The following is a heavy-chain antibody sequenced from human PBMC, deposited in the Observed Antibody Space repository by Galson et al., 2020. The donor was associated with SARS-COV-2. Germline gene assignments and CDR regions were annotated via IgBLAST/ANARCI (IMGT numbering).Heavy chain of an antibody. Sequence: GEYLKTSCAASGFTFSRYAMAWVRQAPGQGLESVSGITGGGGSTYYADSVKGRFTISIDISQNTVYLQMSSLRAEDTAVYYCAKDRGNDYGVQLDFWCQGTQFTVSS. CDR2: ITGGGGST. CDR1: GFTFSRYA. V-gene: IGHV3-23*01. J-gene: IGHJ4*02. D-gene: IGHD4-17*01. CDR3: AKDRGNDYGVQLDF.